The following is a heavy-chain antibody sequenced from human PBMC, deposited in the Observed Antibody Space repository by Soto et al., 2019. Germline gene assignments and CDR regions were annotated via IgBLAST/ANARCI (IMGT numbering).Heavy chain of an antibody. J-gene: IGHJ4*02. CDR3: AHHPFYGLGSYSFDF. D-gene: IGHD3-10*01. CDR1: GFSITTSGVG. V-gene: IGHV2-5*02. Sequence: QITLKESGPTLVRHTQTLTLTFTFSGFSITTSGVGVGWISQPPGKALEWLAVISWDDDQRYSSSLKSRLTITKDTYKNQVVLTMNNMDPVDKATYYCAHHPFYGLGSYSFDFWGQGTLVTVSS. CDR2: ISWDDDQ.